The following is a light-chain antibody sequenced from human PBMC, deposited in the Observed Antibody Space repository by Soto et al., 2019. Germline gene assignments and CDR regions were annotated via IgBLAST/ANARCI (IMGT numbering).Light chain of an antibody. J-gene: IGLJ1*01. CDR3: NSYTSSTSLPYV. Sequence: QSALTQPASMSGSPGQSITISCTGTTNDVGGYNYVSWYQQHPGKAPKLLIFEVTSRPSGVSHRFSGSKSGNTASLTISALQAEDEADYFCNSYTSSTSLPYVFGTGTKVTVL. CDR2: EVT. V-gene: IGLV2-14*01. CDR1: TNDVGGYNY.